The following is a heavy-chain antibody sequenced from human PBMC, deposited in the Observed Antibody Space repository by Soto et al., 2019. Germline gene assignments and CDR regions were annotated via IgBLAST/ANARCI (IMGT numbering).Heavy chain of an antibody. CDR1: GFTFSTYA. CDR3: AKQRAGYGSGSDTFYFDF. CDR2: LSGSGGTT. V-gene: IGHV3-23*01. Sequence: GGSLRLSCSTSGFTFSTYAMNWVRQAPGKGLEWVSALSGSGGTTYYADSVRGRFTISRDNSKNTLFLQMSSLGAEDTALYYCAKQRAGYGSGSDTFYFDFWGQGTLVTVSS. J-gene: IGHJ4*02. D-gene: IGHD3-10*01.